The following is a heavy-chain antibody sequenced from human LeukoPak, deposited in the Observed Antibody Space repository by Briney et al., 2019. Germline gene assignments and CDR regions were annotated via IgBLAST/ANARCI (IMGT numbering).Heavy chain of an antibody. CDR2: INHSGST. V-gene: IGHV4-34*01. CDR1: GGSFSDYY. CDR3: ARLGPHSYGDYYGMDV. Sequence: SETLSLTCAVYGGSFSDYYWSWIRQPPGKGLEWIGEINHSGSTNYNPSLKSRVTISVGTSKNQFSLNLSSVTAADTAVYYCARLGPHSYGDYYGMDVWGQGTTVTVSS. J-gene: IGHJ6*02. D-gene: IGHD5-18*01.